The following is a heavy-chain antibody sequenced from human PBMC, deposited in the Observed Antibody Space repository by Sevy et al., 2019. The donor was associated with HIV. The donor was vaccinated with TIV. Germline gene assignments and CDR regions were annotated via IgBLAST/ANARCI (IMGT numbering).Heavy chain of an antibody. V-gene: IGHV4-39*01. J-gene: IGHJ6*03. D-gene: IGHD3-10*01. Sequence: SETLSLTCSVTGGSIRRGDYFWGWIRQSPGKGLEWIGSITDSGSTYYNPSLKSRVTMSVDTSKNQFSLKLGPVTAADTAVHYCAGLGGGYGNGWFYYYMDVWGKGTTVTVSS. CDR3: AGLGGGYGNGWFYYYMDV. CDR1: GGSIRRGDYF. CDR2: ITDSGST.